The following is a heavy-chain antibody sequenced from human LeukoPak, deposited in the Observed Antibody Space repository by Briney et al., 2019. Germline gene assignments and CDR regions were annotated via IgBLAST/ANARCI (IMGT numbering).Heavy chain of an antibody. J-gene: IGHJ4*02. CDR3: ASGAAAPLYYFDY. CDR2: FYPSGST. V-gene: IGHV4-61*02. Sequence: SQTLSLTCTVSGGSIDTTSYYWSWIRQPVGQGLEWIGRFYPSGSTNYNPSLKSRLTLSVDKSKNQFSLNLTSVTAADTAIYYCASGAAAPLYYFDYWGQGSLVTVSS. D-gene: IGHD6-13*01. CDR1: GGSIDTTSYY.